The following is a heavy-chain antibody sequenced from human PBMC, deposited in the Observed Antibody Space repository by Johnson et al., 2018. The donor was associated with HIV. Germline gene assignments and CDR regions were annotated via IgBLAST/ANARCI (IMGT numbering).Heavy chain of an antibody. J-gene: IGHJ3*02. CDR1: EFTFSNYA. Sequence: QVQLVESGGGVVQPGKSLRIYCAVSEFTFSNYAMHWVRQAPGKGLEWMAVISYDGSNTYYADSVKGRFTISRDNSKNTLYLQMTSLRAEDTAVYYCAGGANSGSYFGAFDIWGRGTMVTVSS. V-gene: IGHV3-30*04. CDR2: ISYDGSNT. CDR3: AGGANSGSYFGAFDI. D-gene: IGHD1-26*01.